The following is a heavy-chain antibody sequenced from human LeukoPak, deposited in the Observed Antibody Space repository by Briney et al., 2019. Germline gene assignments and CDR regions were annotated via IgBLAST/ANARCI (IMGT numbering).Heavy chain of an antibody. Sequence: ASVKVSCKASGYTFTSYDINWVRQATGQGLEWMGWMNPNSGNTGYAQKFQGRVTMTRNTSISTAYMELSSLRSEATAVYYCARRRNYVGGVDPWGQGTLVTVSS. CDR3: ARRRNYVGGVDP. CDR2: MNPNSGNT. CDR1: GYTFTSYD. V-gene: IGHV1-8*01. J-gene: IGHJ5*02. D-gene: IGHD1-7*01.